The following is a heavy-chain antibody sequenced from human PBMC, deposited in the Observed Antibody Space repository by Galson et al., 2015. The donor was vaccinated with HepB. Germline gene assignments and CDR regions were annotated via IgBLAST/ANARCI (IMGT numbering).Heavy chain of an antibody. V-gene: IGHV1-3*01. CDR2: INAGNGNT. D-gene: IGHD1-26*01. J-gene: IGHJ5*02. CDR3: ARVSPIVRLGGWFDP. CDR1: GYTFTSYA. Sequence: PVKVSCKASGYTFTSYAMHWARQAPGQRLEWMGWINAGNGNTKYSQKFQGRVTITRDTSASTAYMELSSLRSEDTAVYYCARVSPIVRLGGWFDPWGQGTLVTVSS.